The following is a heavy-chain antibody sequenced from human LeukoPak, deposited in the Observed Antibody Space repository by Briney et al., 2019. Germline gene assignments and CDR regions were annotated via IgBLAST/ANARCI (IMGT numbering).Heavy chain of an antibody. V-gene: IGHV4-59*08. Sequence: PSETLSLTCTVSGDSIGSYFWIWIRQPPGKGLEWVGYNSGSTNYNPSLKSRVTILLDRSKNQFSLKLSSVTAADTAIYYCARGRGYGGNYLRSFDIWGQGTMVTVSS. CDR2: NSGST. D-gene: IGHD1-26*01. J-gene: IGHJ3*02. CDR3: ARGRGYGGNYLRSFDI. CDR1: GDSIGSYF.